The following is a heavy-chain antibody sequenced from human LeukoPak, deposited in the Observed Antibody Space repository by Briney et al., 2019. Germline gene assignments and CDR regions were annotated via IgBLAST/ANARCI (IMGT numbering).Heavy chain of an antibody. J-gene: IGHJ4*02. CDR1: GGTFSSYA. V-gene: IGHV1-69*05. CDR2: IIPIFGTA. CDR3: ARYLAVAGRKSD. D-gene: IGHD6-19*01. Sequence: SVKVSCKASGGTFSSYAISWVRQAPGQGLEWMGGIIPIFGTANYAQKFQGRVTITTDDSTSTAYMELSSLRTEAAAVNYCARYLAVAGRKSDWGQGTLVTVSS.